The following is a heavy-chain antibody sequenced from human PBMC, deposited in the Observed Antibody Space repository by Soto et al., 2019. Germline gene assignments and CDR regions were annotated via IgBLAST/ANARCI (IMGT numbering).Heavy chain of an antibody. V-gene: IGHV3-30-3*01. Sequence: QVQLVESGGGVVQPGRSLRLSCAASGFTFSSYAMHWVRQAPGKGLEWVAVISYDGSNKYYADSVKGRFTISRDNSKNTVILQMNSGTADDTAVYYCAREGVRAAAGTVYFGLCGRGTLVTVSS. CDR3: AREGVRAAAGTVYFGL. CDR2: ISYDGSNK. CDR1: GFTFSSYA. J-gene: IGHJ2*01. D-gene: IGHD6-13*01.